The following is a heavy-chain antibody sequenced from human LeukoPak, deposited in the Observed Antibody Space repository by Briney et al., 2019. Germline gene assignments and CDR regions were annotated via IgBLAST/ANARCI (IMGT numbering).Heavy chain of an antibody. D-gene: IGHD3-3*01. Sequence: KTSETLSLTCTVSGYSMSSGYYWGWIRQPPGKGLEWIGSIYHSGSTYYNPSLESRVTISVDTSKNQFSLKLSSVTAADTAVYYCARGDFWSGYYGWGQGTMVTVSS. CDR1: GYSMSSGYY. J-gene: IGHJ3*01. V-gene: IGHV4-38-2*02. CDR3: ARGDFWSGYYG. CDR2: IYHSGST.